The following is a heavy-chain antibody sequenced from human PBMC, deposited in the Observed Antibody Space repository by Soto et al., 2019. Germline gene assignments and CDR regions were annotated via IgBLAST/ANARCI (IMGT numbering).Heavy chain of an antibody. CDR3: TRQDIITKMQYGMEV. J-gene: IGHJ6*01. D-gene: IGHD1-20*01. CDR1: GVSVSGYY. V-gene: IGHV4-59*02. CDR2: IFYRGNT. Sequence: SETLSLTCTVSGVSVSGYYWSWIRQPPGKGLEWIGYIFYRGNTLYNPSLQSRVTISVDTSKNQFFLGLTSVTAADTAVYYCTRQDIITKMQYGMEVWGQGASVSVSS.